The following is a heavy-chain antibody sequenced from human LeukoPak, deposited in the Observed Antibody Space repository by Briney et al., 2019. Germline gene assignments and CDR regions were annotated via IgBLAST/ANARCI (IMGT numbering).Heavy chain of an antibody. J-gene: IGHJ4*02. CDR2: IIPIFGTA. CDR1: GGTFSSYA. D-gene: IGHD6-13*01. CDR3: ARERPPGDSSNWFLEGYFDI. Sequence: ASVKVSCKASGGTFSSYAITWVRQAPGQGLEWMGRIIPIFGTANYAQKFQGRVTISTDESTSTAYMELSTLRSDDTAVYYCARERPPGDSSNWFLEGYFDIWGQGTLVTVSS. V-gene: IGHV1-69*05.